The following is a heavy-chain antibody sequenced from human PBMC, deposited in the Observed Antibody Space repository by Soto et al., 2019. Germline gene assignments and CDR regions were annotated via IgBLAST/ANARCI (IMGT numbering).Heavy chain of an antibody. Sequence: AASVKVSCKASGYTFTGYYMHWVRQAPGQGLEWMGWINPNSGGTNYAQKFQGRVTMTRDTSISTAYMELSRLRSDDTAVYYCARDGAGGYSYGYWNWFDPWGQGTLVTVSS. CDR1: GYTFTGYY. J-gene: IGHJ5*02. CDR2: INPNSGGT. D-gene: IGHD5-18*01. V-gene: IGHV1-2*02. CDR3: ARDGAGGYSYGYWNWFDP.